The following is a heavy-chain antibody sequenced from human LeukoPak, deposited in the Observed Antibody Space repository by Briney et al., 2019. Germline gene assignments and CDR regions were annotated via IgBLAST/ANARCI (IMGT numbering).Heavy chain of an antibody. CDR1: GGTFSSYA. V-gene: IGHV1-69*06. D-gene: IGHD5-12*01. Sequence: SVKVSCKASGGTFSSYAINWVRQAPGQGLEWIGGIIPIFDTGNYAQKFQGRVTITADKSTSTAYMELSSLRSEDTAVYYCASRPISGGGYEINYYYYYMDVWGKGTTVTVSS. J-gene: IGHJ6*03. CDR3: ASRPISGGGYEINYYYYYMDV. CDR2: IIPIFDTG.